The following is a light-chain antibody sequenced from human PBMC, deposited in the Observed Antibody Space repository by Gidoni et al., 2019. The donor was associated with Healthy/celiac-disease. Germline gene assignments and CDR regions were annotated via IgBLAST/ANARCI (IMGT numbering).Light chain of an antibody. Sequence: DIQMTQSPSSLSASVGDRVTITCRASQSISRYLNWYQEKPGKAPKLLIYAASSLQSGVPSRFSGSGSGRDFTLTISSLQPEDFATYYCQQSYSTPNFTFXPXTKVDIK. CDR3: QQSYSTPNFT. CDR1: QSISRY. J-gene: IGKJ3*01. CDR2: AAS. V-gene: IGKV1-39*01.